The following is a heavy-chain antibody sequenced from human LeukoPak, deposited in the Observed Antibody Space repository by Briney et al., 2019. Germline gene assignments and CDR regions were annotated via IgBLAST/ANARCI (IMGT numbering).Heavy chain of an antibody. V-gene: IGHV3-30*03. CDR2: ISYDGSNK. J-gene: IGHJ4*02. CDR1: GFTFSSYG. D-gene: IGHD1-26*01. Sequence: GGSLRLSCAASGFTFSSYGMHWVRQAPGKGLEWVAVISYDGSNKYYADSVKGRFTISRDNAKNSLYLQMNSLRAEDTAVYYCARVLSGSYDNWGQGTLVTVSS. CDR3: ARVLSGSYDN.